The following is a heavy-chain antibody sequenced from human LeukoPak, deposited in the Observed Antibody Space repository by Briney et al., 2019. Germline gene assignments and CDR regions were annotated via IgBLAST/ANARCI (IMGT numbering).Heavy chain of an antibody. CDR1: GYTFTSYG. V-gene: IGHV1-18*01. CDR3: ARDQVIGLLWFGELFDP. J-gene: IGHJ5*02. Sequence: ASVKVSCKASGYTFTSYGISWVRQAPGQGLEWMGWISAYNGNTNYAQKLQGRVTMTTDTSTSTAYMGLRSLRSDDTAVYYCARDQVIGLLWFGELFDPWGQGTLVTVSS. D-gene: IGHD3-10*01. CDR2: ISAYNGNT.